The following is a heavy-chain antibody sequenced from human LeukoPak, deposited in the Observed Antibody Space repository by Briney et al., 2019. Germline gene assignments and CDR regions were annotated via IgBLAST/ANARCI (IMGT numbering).Heavy chain of an antibody. Sequence: GGSLRLSCAASGFTFSSYEMNWVRQAPGKGLEWVSYISGSGSTIYYADSVKGRFTISRDNAKNSLYLQMNSLRAEDTAVYYCASGLPTYYDFWSGSVGDYWGQGTLVTVSS. V-gene: IGHV3-48*03. CDR1: GFTFSSYE. D-gene: IGHD3-3*01. CDR3: ASGLPTYYDFWSGSVGDY. CDR2: ISGSGSTI. J-gene: IGHJ4*02.